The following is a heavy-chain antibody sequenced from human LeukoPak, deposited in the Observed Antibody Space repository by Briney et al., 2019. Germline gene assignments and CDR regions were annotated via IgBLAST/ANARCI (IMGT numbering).Heavy chain of an antibody. CDR3: ATLGGHSLAAQNGY. V-gene: IGHV1-2*02. CDR2: IDPKCGAT. CDR1: GYTFTDCF. J-gene: IGHJ4*02. Sequence: VASVRVSCKTSGYTFTDCFMHWVRQAPGQGLEWMGWIDPKCGATNYAQKFQGRVTMTRDTSINTVYMELTTLRSDDTAIYYCATLGGHSLAAQNGYWGQGTLVTVSS. D-gene: IGHD3-16*01.